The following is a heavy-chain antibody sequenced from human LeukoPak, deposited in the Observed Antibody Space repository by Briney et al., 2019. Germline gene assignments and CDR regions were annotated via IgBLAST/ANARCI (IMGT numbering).Heavy chain of an antibody. V-gene: IGHV3-64*01. CDR2: ISSNGGST. J-gene: IGHJ4*02. D-gene: IGHD1-26*01. CDR3: ARGRSGSLRGSFAY. CDR1: GFTFSSYA. Sequence: GGSLRLSCAASGFTFSSYAMHWVRQAPGKGLEYVSAISSNGGSTYYANSVKGRFTISRDNSKNTLYLQMGSLRAEDVAVYYCARGRSGSLRGSFAYWGQGTLVTVSS.